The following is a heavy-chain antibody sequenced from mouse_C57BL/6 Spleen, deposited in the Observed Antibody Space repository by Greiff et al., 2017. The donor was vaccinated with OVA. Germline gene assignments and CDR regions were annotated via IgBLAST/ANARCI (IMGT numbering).Heavy chain of an antibody. D-gene: IGHD2-5*01. V-gene: IGHV1-64*01. CDR3: ARLDIFDLSNLYAMDY. CDR2: IHPNSGST. CDR1: GYTFTSYW. Sequence: QVQLKQPGAELVKPGASVKLSCKASGYTFTSYWMHWVKQRPGQGLEWIGMIHPNSGSTNYNEKFKSKATLTVDKSSSTAYMQLSSLTSEDSAVYYCARLDIFDLSNLYAMDYWGQGTSVTVSS. J-gene: IGHJ4*01.